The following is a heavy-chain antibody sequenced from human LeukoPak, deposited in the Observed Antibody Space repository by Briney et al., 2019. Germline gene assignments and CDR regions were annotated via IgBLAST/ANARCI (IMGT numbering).Heavy chain of an antibody. Sequence: GGSLRLSCAVSGFTFSSYWMSWVRQAPGKGLEWVANIYQDGSEKYNVDSVKGRFTISRDNAKNSLYLQMNSLRAEDTAVYYCARDTVTQSGYYYYGMDVWGQGTTVTVSS. V-gene: IGHV3-7*01. CDR2: IYQDGSEK. CDR1: GFTFSSYW. CDR3: ARDTVTQSGYYYYGMDV. J-gene: IGHJ6*02. D-gene: IGHD4-11*01.